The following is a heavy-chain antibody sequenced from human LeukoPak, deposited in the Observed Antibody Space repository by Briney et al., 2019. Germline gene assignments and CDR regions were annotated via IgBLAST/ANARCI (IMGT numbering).Heavy chain of an antibody. J-gene: IGHJ3*02. V-gene: IGHV3-74*01. CDR3: ARGYYGAFDI. CDR2: INSDGTSS. Sequence: GGSLRLSCAASGFTFWSYGMHWVRQAPGKGLVWVSRINSDGTSSIYADSVKGRFTGSRDNAKNTVYLQMNSLRAEDTSVYYCARGYYGAFDIWGHGTVVTVSS. CDR1: GFTFWSYG. D-gene: IGHD1-26*01.